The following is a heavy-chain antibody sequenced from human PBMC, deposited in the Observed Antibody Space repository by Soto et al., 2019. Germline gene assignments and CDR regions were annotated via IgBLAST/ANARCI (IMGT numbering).Heavy chain of an antibody. J-gene: IGHJ4*02. CDR2: ISGSGGRT. D-gene: IGHD2-15*01. V-gene: IGHV3-23*01. Sequence: EVQLLESGGGLVQPGGSLRLSCAASGFTFSSYAMSWVRQAPGKGLEWVSAISGSGGRTYYADSVKGRFTIARDNSKNTLYLQMNSLRAEDTAVYYCAKDCSGGSCYSPPGSNDYWGQGTLVTVSS. CDR3: AKDCSGGSCYSPPGSNDY. CDR1: GFTFSSYA.